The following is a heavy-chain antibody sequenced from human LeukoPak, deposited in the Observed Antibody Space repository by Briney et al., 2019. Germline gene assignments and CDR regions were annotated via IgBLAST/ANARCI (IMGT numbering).Heavy chain of an antibody. Sequence: PSETLSLTCAVYGGSFSGYYWSWIRQPPGKGLEWIGEINHSGSTNYNPSLKSRVTISVDTSKNQFSLKLSSVTAADTAVYYCARDSYYYDSSGYYRIDYWGQGTLVTVSS. CDR3: ARDSYYYDSSGYYRIDY. V-gene: IGHV4-34*01. J-gene: IGHJ4*02. CDR1: GGSFSGYY. CDR2: INHSGST. D-gene: IGHD3-22*01.